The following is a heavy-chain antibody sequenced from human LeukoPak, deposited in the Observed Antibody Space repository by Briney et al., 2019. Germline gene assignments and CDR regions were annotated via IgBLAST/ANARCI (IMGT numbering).Heavy chain of an antibody. CDR3: AKGLWLVSDY. D-gene: IGHD6-19*01. V-gene: IGHV3-30*18. J-gene: IGHJ4*02. CDR1: GFTFSSYG. CDR2: ISYDGSNK. Sequence: GGSLRLSCAASGFTFSSYGMHWVRQAPGKGLEWVAVISYDGSNKHYADSVKGRFTISRDNSKNTLYLQMNSLRAEDTAVYYCAKGLWLVSDYWGQGTLVTVSS.